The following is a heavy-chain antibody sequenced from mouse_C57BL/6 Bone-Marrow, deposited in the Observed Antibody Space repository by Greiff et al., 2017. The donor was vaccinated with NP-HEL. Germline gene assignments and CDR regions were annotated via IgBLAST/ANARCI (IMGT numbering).Heavy chain of an antibody. V-gene: IGHV1-59*01. CDR1: GYTFTSYW. D-gene: IGHD1-1*01. Sequence: QVQLQQPGAELVRPGTSVKLSCKASGYTFTSYWMHWVKQRPGQGLEWIVVIDPSDSYTNYNQKFKGKATLTVDTSSITADMQLSSLTSEDSAVYYCAREGYYGSSSYYFDYWGQGTTLTVSA. J-gene: IGHJ2*01. CDR3: AREGYYGSSSYYFDY. CDR2: IDPSDSYT.